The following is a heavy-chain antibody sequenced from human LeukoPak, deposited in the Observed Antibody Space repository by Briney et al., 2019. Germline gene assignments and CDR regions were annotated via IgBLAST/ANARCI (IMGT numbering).Heavy chain of an antibody. V-gene: IGHV4-59*01. Sequence: PSETLSLTCTVSGGSITSSYWSWIRQSPGKGLEWVGYIHYTGSTNYNPSLKSRVTMLIDTSKNQFSLKLSSVTAADTAVYYCARGRYSAGDNWFDPWGQGTLVTVSS. J-gene: IGHJ5*02. CDR3: ARGRYSAGDNWFDP. D-gene: IGHD3-9*01. CDR2: IHYTGST. CDR1: GGSITSSY.